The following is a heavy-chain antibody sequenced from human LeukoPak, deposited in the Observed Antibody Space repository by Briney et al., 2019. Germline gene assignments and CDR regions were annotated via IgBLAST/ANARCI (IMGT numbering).Heavy chain of an antibody. CDR1: GFTFSSYS. CDR3: ARDLGLDY. J-gene: IGHJ4*02. Sequence: GGSLRLSCAASGFTFSSYSMNWVRQAPGKGLEWVSYISSSGSSIYYADSVKGRLTISRENAKNSLYLQMNRLRAEDTAMYQCARDLGLDYWGQGPLVTLPS. D-gene: IGHD1-26*01. CDR2: ISSSGSSI. V-gene: IGHV3-48*01.